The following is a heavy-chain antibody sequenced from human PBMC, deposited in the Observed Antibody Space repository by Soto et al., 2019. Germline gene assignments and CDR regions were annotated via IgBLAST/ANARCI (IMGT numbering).Heavy chain of an antibody. CDR3: AKEGQYYDILTGYRSYYGMDV. D-gene: IGHD3-9*01. CDR1: GFTFSSYG. J-gene: IGHJ6*02. V-gene: IGHV3-30*18. Sequence: GGSLRLSCAASGFTFSSYGMHWVRQAPGKGLEWVAVISYDGSNKYYADSVKGRFTISRDNSKNTPYLQMNSLRAEDTAVYYCAKEGQYYDILTGYRSYYGMDVWGQGTTVTVSS. CDR2: ISYDGSNK.